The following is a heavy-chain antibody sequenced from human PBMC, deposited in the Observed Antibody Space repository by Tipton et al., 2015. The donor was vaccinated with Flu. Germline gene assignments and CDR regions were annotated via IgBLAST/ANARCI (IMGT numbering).Heavy chain of an antibody. CDR2: IYYSGST. CDR3: ARERGSGYVDY. Sequence: TLSLTCTVPGGSISSYYWSWIRQPPGKGLEWIGDIYYSGSTNYNPSLKSRVTISVATSKNQFSLKLSSVTAADTAVYYCARERGSGYVDYWGQGTLVTVSS. V-gene: IGHV4-59*01. D-gene: IGHD2-15*01. CDR1: GGSISSYY. J-gene: IGHJ4*02.